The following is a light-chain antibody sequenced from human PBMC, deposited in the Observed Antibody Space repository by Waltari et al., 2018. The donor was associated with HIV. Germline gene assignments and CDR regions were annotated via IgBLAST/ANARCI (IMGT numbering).Light chain of an antibody. J-gene: IGLJ2*01. CDR1: SSNIGSNA. CDR3: ASWDDSLSARL. Sequence: QSVLTQPPSASGTPGQRVTISCSGNSSNIGSNAVNWFQHLLGTALRLLIHSDNQRPSWVPDRVSGFKSGTSSSLAITGLQSEDEAVYYCASWDDSLSARLFGGGTRLTVL. CDR2: SDN. V-gene: IGLV1-44*01.